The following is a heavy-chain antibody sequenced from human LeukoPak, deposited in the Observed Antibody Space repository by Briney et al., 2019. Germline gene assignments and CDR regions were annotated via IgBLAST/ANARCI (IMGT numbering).Heavy chain of an antibody. V-gene: IGHV3-7*01. J-gene: IGHJ5*02. Sequence: GGPLRLSCAASGFTFSSYWMSWVRQAPGKGLEWVANIKQDGSEKYYVDSVKGRFTISRDNAKNSLYLQMNSLRAENTAVYYCARGLKQPSSWFDPWGQGTLVTVSS. CDR3: ARGLKQPSSWFDP. CDR1: GFTFSSYW. D-gene: IGHD6-13*01. CDR2: IKQDGSEK.